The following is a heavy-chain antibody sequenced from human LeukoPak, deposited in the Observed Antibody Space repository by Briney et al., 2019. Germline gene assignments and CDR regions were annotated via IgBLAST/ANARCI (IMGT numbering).Heavy chain of an antibody. Sequence: PSETLSLTCAVYGGSFSGYYWTWIRQPPGKGLEWIGSIYRSGSTYYNPSLKSRVTISLDTSKNHFSLRLSSVTASDTAVYYCARATAGTTLFEGIDYWGQGTLVTVSS. CDR1: GGSFSGYY. CDR2: IYRSGST. V-gene: IGHV4-34*01. J-gene: IGHJ4*02. CDR3: ARATAGTTLFEGIDY. D-gene: IGHD1-1*01.